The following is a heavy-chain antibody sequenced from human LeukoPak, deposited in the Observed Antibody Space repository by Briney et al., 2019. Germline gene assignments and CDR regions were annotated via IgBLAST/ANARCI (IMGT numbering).Heavy chain of an antibody. Sequence: SASVKVSCKASGYTFTSYGISWVRQAPGQGLEWMGWISAYNGNTSYAQKLQGRVTMTTDTSTSTAYMELRSLRSDDTAVYYCARGGMVRDRRHFQFDHWGQGTLVTVSS. V-gene: IGHV1-18*01. CDR1: GYTFTSYG. D-gene: IGHD3-10*01. J-gene: IGHJ4*02. CDR3: ARGGMVRDRRHFQFDH. CDR2: ISAYNGNT.